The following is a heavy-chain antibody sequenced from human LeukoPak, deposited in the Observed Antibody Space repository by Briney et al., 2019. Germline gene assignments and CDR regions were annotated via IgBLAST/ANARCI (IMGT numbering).Heavy chain of an antibody. Sequence: SETLSLTCTVSGGSISSYYWGWIRQPPGKGLGGIGYIYTSGSTNYNPSLKSRVTISVDTSKNQFSLKLSSVTAADTAVYYCARHDYGDSPFGYWGQGTLVTVSS. CDR2: IYTSGST. J-gene: IGHJ4*02. CDR1: GGSISSYY. D-gene: IGHD4-17*01. V-gene: IGHV4-4*09. CDR3: ARHDYGDSPFGY.